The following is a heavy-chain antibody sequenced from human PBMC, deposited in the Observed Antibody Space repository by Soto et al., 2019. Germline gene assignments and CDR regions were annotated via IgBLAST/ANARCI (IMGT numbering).Heavy chain of an antibody. CDR3: ARGHFGVTMDV. V-gene: IGHV3-23*01. J-gene: IGHJ6*02. Sequence: EVQLLESGGGLVQPGGSLRLSCAASEFTFSSYSMIWVRQAPGKGLEWVSGVNGGGDITYSESVKGRFTISRDNSKNTLYLQMNSLRAEDTAVFYCARGHFGVTMDVWGQGTTVTVSS. CDR2: VNGGGDIT. CDR1: EFTFSSYS. D-gene: IGHD3-3*01.